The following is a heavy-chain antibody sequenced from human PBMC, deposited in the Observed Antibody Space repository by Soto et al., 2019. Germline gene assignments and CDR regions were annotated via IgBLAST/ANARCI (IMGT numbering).Heavy chain of an antibody. D-gene: IGHD5-12*01. CDR2: IIPIFGTA. CDR3: ARSIVATRNYYYGMDV. J-gene: IGHJ6*02. V-gene: IGHV1-69*13. CDR1: GGTFSSYA. Sequence: SVKVSCKASGGTFSSYAISWVRQAPGQGLEWMGGIIPIFGTANYAQKFQGRVTITADESTSTAYMELSSLRSEDTAVYYCARSIVATRNYYYGMDVWGQGTTVTVSS.